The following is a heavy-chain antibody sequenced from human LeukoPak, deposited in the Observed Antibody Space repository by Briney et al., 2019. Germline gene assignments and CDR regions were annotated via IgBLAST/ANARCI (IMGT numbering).Heavy chain of an antibody. V-gene: IGHV4-59*01. CDR3: ARDYSSGWYGY. D-gene: IGHD6-19*01. Sequence: SETLSLTCTVSGGSISSYYWSWIRQPPGKGLEWIGYIYYSGSTNYNPSLKSRVTISVDTSKNQFSLKLSSVTAADTAVYYCARDYSSGWYGYWGQGTLVTFSS. CDR1: GGSISSYY. CDR2: IYYSGST. J-gene: IGHJ4*02.